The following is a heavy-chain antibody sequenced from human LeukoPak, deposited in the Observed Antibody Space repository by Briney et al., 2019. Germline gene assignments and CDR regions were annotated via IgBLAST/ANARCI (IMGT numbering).Heavy chain of an antibody. D-gene: IGHD3-22*01. CDR3: ARDSGVRNYYDSSGYLDY. V-gene: IGHV3-30-3*01. CDR2: ISYDGSNK. J-gene: IGHJ4*02. Sequence: PGGSLRLSCAAPGFTFSSYAMHWVRQAPGKGLEWVAVISYDGSNKYYADSVKGRFTISRDNSKNTLYLQMNSLRAEDTAVYYCARDSGVRNYYDSSGYLDYWGQGTLVTVSS. CDR1: GFTFSSYA.